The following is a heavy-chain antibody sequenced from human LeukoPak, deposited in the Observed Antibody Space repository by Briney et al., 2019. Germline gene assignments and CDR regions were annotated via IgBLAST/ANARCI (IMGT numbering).Heavy chain of an antibody. D-gene: IGHD3-10*01. Sequence: ASVKVSCTVSGYTLTELSMHWVRQAPGKGLEWMGGFDPEDGETIYAQKFQGRVTMTEDTSTDTAYMELSSLRSEDTAVYYCATVLYYYGSGSLGYWGQGTLVTVSS. V-gene: IGHV1-24*01. CDR3: ATVLYYYGSGSLGY. CDR2: FDPEDGET. CDR1: GYTLTELS. J-gene: IGHJ4*02.